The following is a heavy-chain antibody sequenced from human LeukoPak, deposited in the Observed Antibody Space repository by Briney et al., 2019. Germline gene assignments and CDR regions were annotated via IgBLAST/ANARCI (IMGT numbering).Heavy chain of an antibody. CDR3: ARDLHHQTLDF. CDR1: GYTFSDNY. CDR2: INPKSGDT. J-gene: IGHJ3*01. V-gene: IGHV1-2*02. Sequence: GASVKVSCKASGYTFSDNYIYWVRQAPGQGLEWMGWINPKSGDTKYSQKFQGRVTITRDTSITTVYMELSRLRSDDTAIYYCARDLHHQTLDFWGQGTMVTVSS.